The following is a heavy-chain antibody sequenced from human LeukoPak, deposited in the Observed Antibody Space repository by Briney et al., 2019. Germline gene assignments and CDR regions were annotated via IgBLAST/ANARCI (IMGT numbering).Heavy chain of an antibody. J-gene: IGHJ4*02. D-gene: IGHD6-19*01. CDR3: ARVCSGWYRILGY. CDR1: GFTFSSYS. CDR2: ISSSSSYI. Sequence: NPGGSLRLSCAASGFTFSSYSMNWVRQAPGKGLEWVSSISSSSSYIYYADSVKGRFTISRDNAKNSLYLQMNSLRAEDTAVYYCARVCSGWYRILGYWGQGTLVTVSS. V-gene: IGHV3-21*01.